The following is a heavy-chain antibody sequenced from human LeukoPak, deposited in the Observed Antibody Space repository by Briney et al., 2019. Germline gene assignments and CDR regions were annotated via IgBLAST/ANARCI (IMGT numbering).Heavy chain of an antibody. V-gene: IGHV3-21*01. CDR2: ISSSSSYI. Sequence: GGSLRLSCAASGFTFSSYSMNWVRQAPGKGLEWVSSISSSSSYIYYADSVKGRFTISRDNAKNSLYLQMNSLRAEDTAVYYCARDPQYYYDSSGYYYWDAFDIWGQGTMVTVSS. D-gene: IGHD3-22*01. CDR3: ARDPQYYYDSSGYYYWDAFDI. J-gene: IGHJ3*02. CDR1: GFTFSSYS.